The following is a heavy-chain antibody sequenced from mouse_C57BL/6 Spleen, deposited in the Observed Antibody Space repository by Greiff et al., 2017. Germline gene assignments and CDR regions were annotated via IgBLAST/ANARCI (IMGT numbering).Heavy chain of an antibody. J-gene: IGHJ3*01. CDR3: ARPAQCPFAY. V-gene: IGHV1-52*01. CDR2: IYPSDSET. CDR1: GYTFTSYW. Sequence: QVQLKQPGAELVRPGSSVKLSCKASGYTFTSYWMQWVKQRPIQGLEWIGNIYPSDSETHYNQKFKDKATLTVDKSSSTAYMQLSSLTSEDSAVYYDARPAQCPFAYGGQGTLVTVSA. D-gene: IGHD3-2*02.